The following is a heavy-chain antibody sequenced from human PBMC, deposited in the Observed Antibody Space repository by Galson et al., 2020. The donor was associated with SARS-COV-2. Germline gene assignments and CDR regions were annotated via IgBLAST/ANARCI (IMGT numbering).Heavy chain of an antibody. Sequence: GESLKISCAASGFTFSSYAMSWVRQAPGKGLEWVSAISGSGGSTYYADSVKGRFTISRDNSKNTLYLQMNSLRAEDTAVYYCAKWGYSSGWGWFDPWGQGTLVTVSS. D-gene: IGHD6-19*01. J-gene: IGHJ5*02. CDR3: AKWGYSSGWGWFDP. CDR1: GFTFSSYA. V-gene: IGHV3-23*01. CDR2: ISGSGGST.